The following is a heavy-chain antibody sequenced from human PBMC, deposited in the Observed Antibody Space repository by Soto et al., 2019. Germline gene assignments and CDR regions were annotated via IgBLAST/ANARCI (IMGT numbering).Heavy chain of an antibody. J-gene: IGHJ4*02. CDR2: IDSSGSQT. CDR1: GFTFSRHG. CDR3: VSWLFEHFDL. D-gene: IGHD3-9*01. Sequence: EMRVLESGGGLVRPGGSLRLSCAASGFTFSRHGMSWVRQSPGKGLEWVSTIDSSGSQTHYADSVRGRFTIPRDNSWSTADLQRNSLRAEDTALYYCVSWLFEHFDLWGQGTLVTVSS. V-gene: IGHV3-23*05.